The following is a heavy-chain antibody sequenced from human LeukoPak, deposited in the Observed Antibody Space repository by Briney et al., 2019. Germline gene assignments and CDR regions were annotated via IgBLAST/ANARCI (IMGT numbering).Heavy chain of an antibody. Sequence: GASVKVSCKASGYTFTGYYIHWVRQAPGQGPEWMGWINPNNGVTNYAQKFQGRVTMTRDTSISTAYMELSRLRSDDTAVYYCATEYYYDSSGYSAHWGQGTLVTVSS. CDR3: ATEYYYDSSGYSAH. V-gene: IGHV1-2*02. J-gene: IGHJ4*02. CDR2: INPNNGVT. D-gene: IGHD3-22*01. CDR1: GYTFTGYY.